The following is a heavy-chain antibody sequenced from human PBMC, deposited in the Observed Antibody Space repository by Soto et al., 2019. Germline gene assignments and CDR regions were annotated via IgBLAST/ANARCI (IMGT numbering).Heavy chain of an antibody. Sequence: QVRLQEWGPGLVEPSQTLSLKCSVSGGSITTGGRYWSWIRQLPGKGLEWMGDIYYSGNTYYNASLKSRVTESVEDTKNQFSLKLCSVTAADTAVDYCVQALVFTGGDGVDIWGQGRLVTVSS. CDR1: GGSITTGGRY. V-gene: IGHV4-31*02. D-gene: IGHD1-1*01. CDR2: IYYSGNT. CDR3: VQALVFTGGDGVDI. J-gene: IGHJ3*02.